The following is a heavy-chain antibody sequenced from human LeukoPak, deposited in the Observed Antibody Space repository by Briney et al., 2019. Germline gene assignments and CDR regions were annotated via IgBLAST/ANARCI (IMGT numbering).Heavy chain of an antibody. CDR2: IKSKTDGGTT. Sequence: GGSLRLSCAASGFTFSNAWMSWVRQAPGKGLEWVGRIKSKTDGGTTDYAAPVKGRFTISRDDSKNTLYLQMNSLKTEDTAVYYCTSDMRYFDWLDPWGQGTLVTVSS. D-gene: IGHD3-9*01. J-gene: IGHJ5*02. V-gene: IGHV3-15*01. CDR1: GFTFSNAW. CDR3: TSDMRYFDWLDP.